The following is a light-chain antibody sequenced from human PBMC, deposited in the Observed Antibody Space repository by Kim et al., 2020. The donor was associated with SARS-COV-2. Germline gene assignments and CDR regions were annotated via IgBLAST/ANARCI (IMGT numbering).Light chain of an antibody. CDR1: QGIKNH. CDR3: QKYNSAPWA. Sequence: DIQMTQSPSSLSASVGDRVTITCRASQGIKNHLAWYQQKPGKVPKLLIYAASTLQSGVPSRFSGSGSGTDFTLTISSLQPEDVATYYWQKYNSAPWAFGQGTKVDIK. V-gene: IGKV1-27*01. J-gene: IGKJ1*01. CDR2: AAS.